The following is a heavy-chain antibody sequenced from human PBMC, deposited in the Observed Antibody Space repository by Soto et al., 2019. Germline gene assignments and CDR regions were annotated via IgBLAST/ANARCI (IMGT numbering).Heavy chain of an antibody. V-gene: IGHV4-39*01. CDR1: GGYISSSSYY. Sequence: LEILSHPCTVSGGYISSSSYYWVWIRQSPGKGLEWIGTIYYGGSTSYNPSLKSRVTISVDTSKNQFSLKLSSVTAADTALYYCARRSSSGWFLDYLRKGTLVTGSS. CDR3: ARRSSSGWFLDY. J-gene: IGHJ4*02. CDR2: IYYGGST. D-gene: IGHD6-13*01.